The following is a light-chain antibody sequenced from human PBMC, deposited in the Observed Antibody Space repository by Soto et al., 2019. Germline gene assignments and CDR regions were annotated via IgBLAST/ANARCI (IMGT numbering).Light chain of an antibody. CDR1: SSNIGAGYD. V-gene: IGLV1-40*01. CDR2: GNS. J-gene: IGLJ1*01. Sequence: QSVLTQPPSVSGAPGQRVTISCTGSSSNIGAGYDVHWYQQLPGTAPKLLIYGNSNRPSGVPDRFSGSKSGPSASLAITGLQAEDEADYYFQSYDSSLSGYVFGTGTKLTVL. CDR3: QSYDSSLSGYV.